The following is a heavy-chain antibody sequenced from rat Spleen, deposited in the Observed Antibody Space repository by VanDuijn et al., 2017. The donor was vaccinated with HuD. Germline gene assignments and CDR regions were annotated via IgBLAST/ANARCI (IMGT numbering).Heavy chain of an antibody. Sequence: EVQLVESGGGLVQPGRSMKLSCAASGFTFSNYDMVWVRQAPAQGLKWVATISYDGSTPYYRDSVKGRFTISRDNAKSTLYLQMDSLRSEDTATYYCARHNSGYFDYWGQGVMVTVSS. J-gene: IGHJ2*01. CDR3: ARHNSGYFDY. D-gene: IGHD4-3*01. CDR1: GFTFSNYD. CDR2: ISYDGSTP. V-gene: IGHV5-29*01.